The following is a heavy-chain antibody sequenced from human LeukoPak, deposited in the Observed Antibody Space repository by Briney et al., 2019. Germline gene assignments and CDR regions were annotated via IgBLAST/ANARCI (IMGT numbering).Heavy chain of an antibody. CDR3: ARDIAAAMYSFDY. D-gene: IGHD6-13*01. Sequence: ASVEVSCKASGYTFTGYYMHWVRQAPGQGLEWMGWINPNSGGTNYAQKFQGRATMTRDTSISTAYMELSRLRSDDTAVYYCARDIAAAMYSFDYWGQGTLVTVSS. J-gene: IGHJ4*02. CDR1: GYTFTGYY. CDR2: INPNSGGT. V-gene: IGHV1-2*02.